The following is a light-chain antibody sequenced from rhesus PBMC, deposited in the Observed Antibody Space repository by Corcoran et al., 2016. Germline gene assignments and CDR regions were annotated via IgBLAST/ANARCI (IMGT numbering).Light chain of an antibody. CDR1: QGINKE. Sequence: DIQMTQSPSSLSASVGDRVTVTCRASQGINKELSWYQQKPGKALTLLIYDASTLQTGVASRFSGSGSGTDFTLTISSLQPEDVASYYCLQDYNIPLTFGGGTKVEIK. J-gene: IGKJ4*01. CDR3: LQDYNIPLT. CDR2: DAS. V-gene: IGKV1-94*01.